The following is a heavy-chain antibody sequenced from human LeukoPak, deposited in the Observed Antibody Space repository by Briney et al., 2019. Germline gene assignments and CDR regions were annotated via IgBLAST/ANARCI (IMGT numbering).Heavy chain of an antibody. CDR2: IKSDGST. CDR1: GFTFSTYW. J-gene: IGHJ1*01. V-gene: IGHV3-74*01. Sequence: PGGSLRLSCAASGFTFSTYWMHWVRQAPGKGLVWVSRIKSDGSTNNADSVKGRFTLSRANAQNTVSLQMNRLRAEDTGVYYCARAPSEIGGYYPEYFRHWGQGTLVTVSS. CDR3: ARAPSEIGGYYPEYFRH. D-gene: IGHD3-22*01.